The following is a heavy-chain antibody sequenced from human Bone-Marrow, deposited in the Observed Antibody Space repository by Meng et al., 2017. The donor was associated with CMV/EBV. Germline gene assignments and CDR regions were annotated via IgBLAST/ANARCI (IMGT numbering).Heavy chain of an antibody. J-gene: IGHJ4*02. CDR1: GYTFTSYD. Sequence: ASVKVSCKASGYTFTSYDINWVRQATGQGLEWMGWMNPNSGNTGYAQKFQGRVTLTTDTSTNTAYMELRSLRSDDTAVYYWTWGVGATFGPIDGWGQGTLVTVSS. CDR2: MNPNSGNT. CDR3: TWGVGATFGPIDG. D-gene: IGHD1-26*01. V-gene: IGHV1-8*02.